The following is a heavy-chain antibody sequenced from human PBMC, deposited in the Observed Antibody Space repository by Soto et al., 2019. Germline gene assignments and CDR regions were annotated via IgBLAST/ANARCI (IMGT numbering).Heavy chain of an antibody. V-gene: IGHV1-69*13. CDR1: GGTFSSNA. J-gene: IGHJ3*02. CDR2: IIPIFGTA. D-gene: IGHD2-15*01. Sequence: SVKVSCKASGGTFSSNAISWVRQAPGQGLEWMGGIIPIFGTANYAQKFQGRVTITADESTSTAYMELSSLRSEDTAVYYCAGDYGGGMAFDIWGQGTMVTVSS. CDR3: AGDYGGGMAFDI.